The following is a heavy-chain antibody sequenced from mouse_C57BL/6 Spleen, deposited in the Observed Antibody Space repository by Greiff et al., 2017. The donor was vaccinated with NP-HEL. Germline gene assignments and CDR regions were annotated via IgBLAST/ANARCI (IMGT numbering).Heavy chain of an antibody. CDR1: GYSITSGYD. J-gene: IGHJ1*03. CDR2: ISYSGST. Sequence: DVKLQESGPGMVKPSQSLSLTCTVTGYSITSGYDWHWIRHFPGKKLEWMGYISYSGSTNYNPSLKSRISITHDTSKNHFFLKLNSVTTEDTATYYCARDRGLLDWYFDVWGTGTTVTVSS. CDR3: ARDRGLLDWYFDV. V-gene: IGHV3-1*01. D-gene: IGHD2-3*01.